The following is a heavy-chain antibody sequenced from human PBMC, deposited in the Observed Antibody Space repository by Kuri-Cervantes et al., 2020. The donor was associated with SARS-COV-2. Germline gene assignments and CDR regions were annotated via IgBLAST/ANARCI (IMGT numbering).Heavy chain of an antibody. CDR2: INHSGST. CDR3: ARRIYSNYYYYMDV. Sequence: SETLSLTCAAYGGSFSGYYWSWIRQPPGKGLEWIGEINHSGSTNYNPSLKSRVAISVDTSKNQFSLKLSSVTAADTAVYYCARRIYSNYYYYMDVWGKGTTVTVSS. D-gene: IGHD4-11*01. CDR1: GGSFSGYY. V-gene: IGHV4-34*01. J-gene: IGHJ6*03.